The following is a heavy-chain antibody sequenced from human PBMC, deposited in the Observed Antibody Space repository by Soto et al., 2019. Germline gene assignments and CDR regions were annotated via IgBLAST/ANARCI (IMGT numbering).Heavy chain of an antibody. Sequence: PGGSLRLSCAASGFTFSSYAMSWVRQAPGKGLEWVSAISGSGGSTYYADSVKGRFTISRDNSKNTLYLQMSSLRAEDTAVYYCAKGLTRIHGGWFDPWGQGTLVTVSS. CDR2: ISGSGGST. V-gene: IGHV3-23*01. CDR1: GFTFSSYA. D-gene: IGHD1-20*01. J-gene: IGHJ5*02. CDR3: AKGLTRIHGGWFDP.